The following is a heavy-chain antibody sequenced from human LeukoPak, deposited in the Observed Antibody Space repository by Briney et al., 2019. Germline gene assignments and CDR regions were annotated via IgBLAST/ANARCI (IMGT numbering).Heavy chain of an antibody. J-gene: IGHJ4*02. Sequence: SETLSLTCAVYGGSFSGYYWSWIRQPPGKGLEWIGEINHSGSTNYNPSLKSRVTISVDTSKNQFSLKLSSVTAADTAVYYCARLFFFDYWGQGTLVSVSS. CDR1: GGSFSGYY. V-gene: IGHV4-34*01. CDR3: ARLFFFDY. CDR2: INHSGST.